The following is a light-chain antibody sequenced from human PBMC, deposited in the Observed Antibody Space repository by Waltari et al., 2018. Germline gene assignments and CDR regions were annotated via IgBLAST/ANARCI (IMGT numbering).Light chain of an antibody. CDR1: SLRRSF. CDR2: DKN. V-gene: IGLV3-19*01. Sequence: SSDLTQDPAVSVALGQTVRITFQGDSLRRSFASWYQQRPGQAPILVISDKNSRPSGIPGRFSGSSSGNTASLTIASTQAEDEADYYCSSRDNFNRHAVLFGGGTKLTVL. J-gene: IGLJ3*02. CDR3: SSRDNFNRHAVL.